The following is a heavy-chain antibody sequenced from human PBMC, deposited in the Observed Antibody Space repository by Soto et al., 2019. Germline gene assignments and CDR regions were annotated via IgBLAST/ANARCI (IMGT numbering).Heavy chain of an antibody. J-gene: IGHJ6*03. D-gene: IGHD6-6*01. CDR1: GFTFSSYS. CDR2: LRSSSRTI. Sequence: EVQLVESGGGLVQPGGSLRLSCAASGFTFSSYSMNWVRQAPGKGLEWVSYLRSSSRTIYYADSVKGRFTISRDNAKNSLYLQMNCLRAEDTAVYYCARDGGSSSSYYYYYMDVWGKGTTVTVSS. V-gene: IGHV3-48*01. CDR3: ARDGGSSSSYYYYYMDV.